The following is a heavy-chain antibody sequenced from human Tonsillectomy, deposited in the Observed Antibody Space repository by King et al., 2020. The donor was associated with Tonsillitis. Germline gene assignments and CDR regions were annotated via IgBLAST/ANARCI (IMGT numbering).Heavy chain of an antibody. CDR1: GFTFSSYG. CDR3: AKDLVKGYSYGWGAFDI. CDR2: ILYDGSNK. D-gene: IGHD5-18*01. Sequence: VQLVESGGGVVQPGRSPRLSCAASGFTFSSYGMHWVRQAPGQGLEWVAVILYDGSNKYYSYSVKGRFTISRDNSKNTLYLQMNSLRAEDTAVYYCAKDLVKGYSYGWGAFDIWGQGTMVTVSS. J-gene: IGHJ3*02. V-gene: IGHV3-30*18.